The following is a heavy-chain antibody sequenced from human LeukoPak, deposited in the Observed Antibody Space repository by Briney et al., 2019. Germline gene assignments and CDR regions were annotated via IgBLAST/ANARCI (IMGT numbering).Heavy chain of an antibody. CDR2: INWNGGST. CDR1: GFTFDDYG. CDR3: AREGKPAAFDY. Sequence: GGSLRLSCAASGFTFDDYGMSWVRQAPGKGLEWVSGINWNGGSTGYADSAKGRFTISRDNAKNSLYLQMNSLRAEDTAVCYCAREGKPAAFDYWGQGTLVTVSS. J-gene: IGHJ4*02. V-gene: IGHV3-20*04. D-gene: IGHD2-2*01.